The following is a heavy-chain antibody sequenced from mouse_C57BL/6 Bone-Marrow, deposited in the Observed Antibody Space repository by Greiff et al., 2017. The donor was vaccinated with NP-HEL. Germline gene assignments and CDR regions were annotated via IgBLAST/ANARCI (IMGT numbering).Heavy chain of an antibody. CDR3: ARKGYGYGRGFAY. V-gene: IGHV1-18*01. CDR2: INPNNGGT. CDR1: GYTFTDYN. J-gene: IGHJ3*01. D-gene: IGHD2-2*01. Sequence: EVQLQQSGPELVKPGASVKIPCKASGYTFTDYNMDWVKQSHGKSLEWIGDINPNNGGTIYNQKFKGKATLTVDKSSSTAYMELRSLTSEDTAVYYCARKGYGYGRGFAYWGQGTLVTVSA.